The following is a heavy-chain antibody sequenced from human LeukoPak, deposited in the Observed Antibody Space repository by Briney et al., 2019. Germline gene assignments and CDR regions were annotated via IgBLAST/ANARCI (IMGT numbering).Heavy chain of an antibody. V-gene: IGHV3-21*01. J-gene: IGHJ2*01. CDR2: ISRNGDYI. Sequence: GGSLRLSCAASGFGFGSYGMNWVRQAPGKGLEWVSSISRNGDYIDYAASLKGRFIISRDNANKSLSLEMNSLRVEDTAFYFCARDVGGDSTGFWYFDLWGRGTLVTVSS. CDR1: GFGFGSYG. CDR3: ARDVGGDSTGFWYFDL. D-gene: IGHD3-22*01.